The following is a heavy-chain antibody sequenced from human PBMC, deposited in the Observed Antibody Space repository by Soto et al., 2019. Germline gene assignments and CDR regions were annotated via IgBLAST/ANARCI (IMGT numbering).Heavy chain of an antibody. CDR3: AREVPLTSVGVVTRDYGIDV. D-gene: IGHD3-3*01. V-gene: IGHV1-3*01. CDR1: GYTFTSYA. CDR2: INAGNGNT. Sequence: ASVKVSCKASGYTFTSYAMHWVRQAPGQRLEWMGWINAGNGNTKYSQKFQGRVTITRDTSASTAYMELSSLRSEDTAVYYCAREVPLTSVGVVTRDYGIDVWGQGTTITVSS. J-gene: IGHJ6*02.